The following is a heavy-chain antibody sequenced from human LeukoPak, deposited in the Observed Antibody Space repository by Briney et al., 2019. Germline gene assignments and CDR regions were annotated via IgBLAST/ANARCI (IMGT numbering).Heavy chain of an antibody. CDR3: ARIPLDDCSGGSCYSEYRWFDP. J-gene: IGHJ5*02. Sequence: GASVKVSCKASGYTFTNYAIQWVRQAPGQRLEWMGWINAGNGDTKYSQRFQGRVTITRDTSASTAYMELSSLRSGDTAVYYCARIPLDDCSGGSCYSEYRWFDPWGQGTLVTVSS. D-gene: IGHD2-15*01. CDR2: INAGNGDT. CDR1: GYTFTNYA. V-gene: IGHV1-3*01.